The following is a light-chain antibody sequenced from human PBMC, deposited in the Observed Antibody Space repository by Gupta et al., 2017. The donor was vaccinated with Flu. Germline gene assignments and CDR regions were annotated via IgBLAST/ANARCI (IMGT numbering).Light chain of an antibody. J-gene: IGLJ3*02. V-gene: IGLV3-10*01. Sequence: SPGQAAMITFSGDAFPKQYAQWYQKPSGQAPRLIIYEDFKRPSGIPQRFSVSTSGTMATLTITGAQVDDEGDYYCFSVGRCGGQRVFGGGT. CDR3: FSVGRCGGQRV. CDR2: EDF. CDR1: AFPKQY.